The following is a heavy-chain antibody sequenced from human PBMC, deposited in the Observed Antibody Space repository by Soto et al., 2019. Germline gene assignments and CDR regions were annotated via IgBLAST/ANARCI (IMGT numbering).Heavy chain of an antibody. V-gene: IGHV3-7*03. CDR1: GFMFGNYW. J-gene: IGHJ4*02. D-gene: IGHD5-12*01. CDR3: AREGSGYEQLDY. Sequence: LRLSCAASGFMFGNYWMSWVRQGPGEGLEWVANIKQDGSEKYYVDSVKGRFTISRDNAKNSLYLQMNSLRVEDTAVYFCAREGSGYEQLDYWGQGTLVTVSS. CDR2: IKQDGSEK.